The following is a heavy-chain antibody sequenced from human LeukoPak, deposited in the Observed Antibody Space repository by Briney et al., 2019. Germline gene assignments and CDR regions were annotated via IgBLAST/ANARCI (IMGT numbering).Heavy chain of an antibody. D-gene: IGHD3-22*01. Sequence: PSETLSLTCTVSGGSISSSSYYWGWIRQPPGKGLEWIGSIYYSGSTYYNPSLKSRVTISVDTSKNQFSLKLTSVTAADTAFYYCARDRAYYYDSSGFHGAIDIWGQGTMVTVSS. CDR3: ARDRAYYYDSSGFHGAIDI. CDR2: IYYSGST. V-gene: IGHV4-39*07. CDR1: GGSISSSSYY. J-gene: IGHJ3*02.